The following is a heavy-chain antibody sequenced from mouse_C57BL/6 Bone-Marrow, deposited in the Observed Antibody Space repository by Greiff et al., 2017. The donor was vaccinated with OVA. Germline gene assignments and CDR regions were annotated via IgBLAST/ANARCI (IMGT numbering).Heavy chain of an antibody. CDR3: ARGDDYPLGPLFDY. J-gene: IGHJ2*01. CDR1: GYSFTDYN. V-gene: IGHV1-39*01. CDR2: INPNYGTT. Sequence: EVKLMESGPELVKPGASVKISCKASGYSFTDYNMNWVKQSNGKSLEWIGVINPNYGTTSYNQKFKGKATLTVDQSSSTAYMQLNSLTSEDSAVYYCARGDDYPLGPLFDYWGQGTTLTVSS. D-gene: IGHD2-4*01.